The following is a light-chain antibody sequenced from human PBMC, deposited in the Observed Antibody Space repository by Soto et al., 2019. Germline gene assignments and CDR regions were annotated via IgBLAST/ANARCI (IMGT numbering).Light chain of an antibody. CDR3: SSYTSISTHVV. CDR1: SSDVGGYNY. V-gene: IGLV2-14*01. CDR2: EVS. Sequence: QLVLTQPASVSGSPGQSITISCTGTSSDVGGYNYVSWYQQHPGKAPKLMIYEVSNRPSGVSNRFSGSKSGNTASLTISGLQAEDEADYYCSSYTSISTHVVFGGGTKLTVL. J-gene: IGLJ2*01.